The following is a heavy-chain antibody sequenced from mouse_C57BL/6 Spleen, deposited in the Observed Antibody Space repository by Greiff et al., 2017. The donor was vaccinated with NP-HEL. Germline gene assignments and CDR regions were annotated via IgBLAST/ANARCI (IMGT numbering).Heavy chain of an antibody. CDR3: AKRASTVVATHNYLDY. V-gene: IGHV1-69*01. CDR1: GYTFTSYW. Sequence: VQLQQPGAELVMPGASVKLSCKASGYTFTSYWMHWVKQRPGQGLEWIGEIDPSDSYTNSNQKFKGKSTLTVVKSSTTAYMQLSSLTSEASAVYYCAKRASTVVATHNYLDYWGQGTTLTVSA. D-gene: IGHD1-1*01. CDR2: IDPSDSYT. J-gene: IGHJ2*01.